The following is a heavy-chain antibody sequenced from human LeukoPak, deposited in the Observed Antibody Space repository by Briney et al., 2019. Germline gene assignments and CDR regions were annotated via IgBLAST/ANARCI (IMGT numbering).Heavy chain of an antibody. CDR2: IYNTVDV. CDR3: ARSRNFDSTAFNPTHYLDS. D-gene: IGHD2/OR15-2a*01. CDR1: GGSAIGSY. V-gene: IGHV4-59*02. J-gene: IGHJ4*02. Sequence: PSETLSLTCSVSGGSAIGSYWTWGRQSLRPTVQYIGYIYNTVDVNYSPSLSGRVTISIHMSRHQVSLRLTSVTAADTAIYYCARSRNFDSTAFNPTHYLDSWRQGALVTVAS.